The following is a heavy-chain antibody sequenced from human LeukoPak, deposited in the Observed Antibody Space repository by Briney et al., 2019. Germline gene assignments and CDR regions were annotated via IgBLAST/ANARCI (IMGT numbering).Heavy chain of an antibody. J-gene: IGHJ4*02. CDR3: AKDPRPQYSSSAYYFDY. CDR2: ISGSGGST. D-gene: IGHD6-6*01. Sequence: GGSLRLSCAASGFTFSSYAMSWVRQAPGKGLEWVSAISGSGGSTYYADSVKGRFTISRDNSKNTLYLQMNSLRAEDTAVYYCAKDPRPQYSSSAYYFDYWGQGTLVTVSS. CDR1: GFTFSSYA. V-gene: IGHV3-23*01.